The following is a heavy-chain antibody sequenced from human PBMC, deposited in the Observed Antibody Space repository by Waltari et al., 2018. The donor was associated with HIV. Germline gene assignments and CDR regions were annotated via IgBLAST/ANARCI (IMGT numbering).Heavy chain of an antibody. CDR3: ITDPGYYYGNSHFDY. V-gene: IGHV3-15*01. CDR2: IKSKTDGGTT. J-gene: IGHJ4*02. CDR1: GFTFSNAW. D-gene: IGHD3-10*01. Sequence: GFTFSNAWMSWVRQAPGKGLEWVGRIKSKTDGGTTDYAAPVKGRFTISRDDSKNTLYLQMNSLKTEDTAVYYCITDPGYYYGNSHFDYWGQGTLVTVSS.